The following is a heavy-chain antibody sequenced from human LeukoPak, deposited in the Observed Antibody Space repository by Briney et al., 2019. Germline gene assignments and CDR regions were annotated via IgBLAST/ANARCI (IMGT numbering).Heavy chain of an antibody. CDR3: AKAGQWLPYYYDY. CDR2: ISSNGGYT. Sequence: GGSLRLSCAASGFTFSSYAMTWVRQAPGKGLDWVSAISSNGGYTYYADSVKGRFTISRDNSKNTLYLQTDSLKAEDTAVYYCAKAGQWLPYYYDYWGQGTLVIVSS. V-gene: IGHV3-23*01. D-gene: IGHD6-19*01. CDR1: GFTFSSYA. J-gene: IGHJ4*02.